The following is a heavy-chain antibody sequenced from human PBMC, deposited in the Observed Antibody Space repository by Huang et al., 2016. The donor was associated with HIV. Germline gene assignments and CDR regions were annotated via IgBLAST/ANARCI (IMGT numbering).Heavy chain of an antibody. Sequence: QVQLVESGGGVVQPGRSLRLSGAASGFPFNNHAMHWVRQAIGKGLEWVAVISKDGSNNYDADSVKGRFTSSRDSSKSTLFLHMTSLRTEDTAVYYCARAKDTWDAYDIWGQGTMVIVSS. CDR3: ARAKDTWDAYDI. J-gene: IGHJ3*02. V-gene: IGHV3-30-3*01. D-gene: IGHD5-18*01. CDR2: ISKDGSNN. CDR1: GFPFNNHA.